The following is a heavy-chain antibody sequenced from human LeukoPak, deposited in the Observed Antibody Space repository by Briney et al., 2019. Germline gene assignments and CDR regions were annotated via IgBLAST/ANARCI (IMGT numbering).Heavy chain of an antibody. J-gene: IGHJ6*02. CDR2: INTNTGNP. CDR3: ARGIHSSSWEEPTDYYYYGMDV. D-gene: IGHD6-13*01. Sequence: ASVKVSCKASGYTFTSYAMNWVRQAPGQGLEWMGWINTNTGNPTYAQGFTGRFVFSLDTSVSTAYLQISSLKAEDTAVYYCARGIHSSSWEEPTDYYYYGMDVWGQGTTVTVSS. CDR1: GYTFTSYA. V-gene: IGHV7-4-1*02.